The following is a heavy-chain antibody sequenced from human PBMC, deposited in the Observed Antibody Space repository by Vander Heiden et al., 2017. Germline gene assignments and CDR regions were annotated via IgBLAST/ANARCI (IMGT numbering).Heavy chain of an antibody. D-gene: IGHD2-15*01. Sequence: EVQLVESGGGLVQPGGSLKLSCAASGSTFRGSVMPWVPQASGKGLEWVGRSRSKANSDGTADAASVKGRFTISRDDSKNTAYLQMSSLKTEDTAVYYCTTGSGGSDAFDIWGQGTMVTVSS. CDR3: TTGSGGSDAFDI. J-gene: IGHJ3*02. V-gene: IGHV3-73*02. CDR1: GSTFRGSV. CDR2: SRSKANSDGT.